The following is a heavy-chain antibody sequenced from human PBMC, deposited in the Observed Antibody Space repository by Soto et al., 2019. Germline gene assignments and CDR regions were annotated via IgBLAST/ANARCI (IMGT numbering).Heavy chain of an antibody. CDR1: GFTFDDYA. D-gene: IGHD3-9*01. V-gene: IGHV3-9*01. CDR2: ISWNSGSI. Sequence: DVQLVESGGGLVQPGRSLRLSCAASGFTFDDYAMHWVRQAPGKGLEWVSGISWNSGSIGYADSVKGRFTISRDNAKNSLYLQMNSLRAEDTALYYCAKDTDYDILTGLFDYWGQGTLVTVSS. J-gene: IGHJ4*02. CDR3: AKDTDYDILTGLFDY.